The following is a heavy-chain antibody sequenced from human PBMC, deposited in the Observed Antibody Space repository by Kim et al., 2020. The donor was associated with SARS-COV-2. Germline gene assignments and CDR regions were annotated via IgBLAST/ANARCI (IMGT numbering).Heavy chain of an antibody. Sequence: STSYPPSLKRRVTISVDTSKNQFSLKLSSVTAADTAVYYCASGDIVVVAIWGQGTMVTVSS. CDR2: ST. D-gene: IGHD2-21*01. V-gene: IGHV4-30-2*05. CDR3: ASGDIVVVAI. J-gene: IGHJ3*02.